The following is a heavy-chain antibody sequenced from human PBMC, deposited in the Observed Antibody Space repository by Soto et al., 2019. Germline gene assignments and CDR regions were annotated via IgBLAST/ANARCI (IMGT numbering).Heavy chain of an antibody. D-gene: IGHD3-10*02. CDR2: ISGSGGSR. Sequence: EVQMLESGGGLVQPGGSLRLSCAASGFTFSSDDMSWVRQATGKGLEWVSAISGSGGSRYYADSVKGRFTISRDHSKNTLYLHMNSLRAANTAVYYCAYPLCSSSLDHNWFDPWGQGTLVTVSS. V-gene: IGHV3-23*01. CDR1: GFTFSSDD. CDR3: AYPLCSSSLDHNWFDP. J-gene: IGHJ5*02.